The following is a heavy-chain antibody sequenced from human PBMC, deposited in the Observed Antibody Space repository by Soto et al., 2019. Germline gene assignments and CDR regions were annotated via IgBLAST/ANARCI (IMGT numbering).Heavy chain of an antibody. CDR3: ARLSGYFLIDDY. D-gene: IGHD3-22*01. J-gene: IGHJ4*02. V-gene: IGHV1-3*05. Sequence: QVQLVQSGAEDKKPGASVKVSCKASGYNFTSYAMHWVRQAPGQRLEWMGWINAVNGNTKYSQKIQGRVTITRDTSASTAYMELSSLISEDTVVYYCARLSGYFLIDDYGGQGTLVTVSA. CDR1: GYNFTSYA. CDR2: INAVNGNT.